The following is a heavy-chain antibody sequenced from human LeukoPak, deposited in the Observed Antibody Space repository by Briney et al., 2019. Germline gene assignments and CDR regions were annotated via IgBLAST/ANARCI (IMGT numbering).Heavy chain of an antibody. CDR3: ARYYDSSGYYRYFDY. CDR1: GGSISSGGYY. D-gene: IGHD3-22*01. J-gene: IGHJ4*02. CDR2: IYYSGST. V-gene: IGHV4-31*03. Sequence: SQTLSLTCTVSGGSISSGGYYWSWIRQHPGKGLEWIGYIYYSGSTYYNPSLKSRVTISVDTSKNQLSLKLSSVTAADTAVYYCARYYDSSGYYRYFDYWGQGTLVTVSS.